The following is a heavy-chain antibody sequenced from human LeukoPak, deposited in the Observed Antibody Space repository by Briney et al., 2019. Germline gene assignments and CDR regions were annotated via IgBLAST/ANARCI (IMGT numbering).Heavy chain of an antibody. Sequence: SETLSLTCAVYGGSFSGYYWSWIRQPPGKGLEWIGEINHSGSTNYNPSLKSRVTISVDTSKNQFSLKLSSVTAADTAVYYCARALYRSGGYPLDYWGQGTLVTVSS. CDR3: ARALYRSGGYPLDY. D-gene: IGHD3-22*01. J-gene: IGHJ4*02. CDR2: INHSGST. V-gene: IGHV4-34*01. CDR1: GGSFSGYY.